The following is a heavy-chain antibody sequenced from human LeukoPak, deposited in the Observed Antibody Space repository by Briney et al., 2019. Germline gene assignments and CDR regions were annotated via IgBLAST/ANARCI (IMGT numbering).Heavy chain of an antibody. J-gene: IGHJ6*03. CDR3: ARDWLVVAANTNYYYMDV. Sequence: GASVTVSCKASGYTFTSYYMHWVRQAPGQGLEWMGLINPSGGSTIYAQKFQGRVTMTRDTSTSTVYMELSSLRSEDTAVYYCARDWLVVAANTNYYYMDVWGKGTTVTISS. V-gene: IGHV1-46*01. D-gene: IGHD2-15*01. CDR2: INPSGGST. CDR1: GYTFTSYY.